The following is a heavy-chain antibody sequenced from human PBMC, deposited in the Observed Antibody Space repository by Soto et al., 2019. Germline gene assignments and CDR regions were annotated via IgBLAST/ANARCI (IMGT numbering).Heavy chain of an antibody. J-gene: IGHJ1*01. V-gene: IGHV4-39*01. D-gene: IGHD4-17*01. CDR1: GGSISRSPYY. Sequence: QLQLQESGPGLVKPSETLSLTCTVSGGSISRSPYYWGWIRQPPGKGLEWIGSIFHSGSTYYNPSLKSRATTPVDTSNNKFCLTLSSVTAADTAVYYCTRLNDYVEFFQHWGQGTLVTVSS. CDR2: IFHSGST. CDR3: TRLNDYVEFFQH.